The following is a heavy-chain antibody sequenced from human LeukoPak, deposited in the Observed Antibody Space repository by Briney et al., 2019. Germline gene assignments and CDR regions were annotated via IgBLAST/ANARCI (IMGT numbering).Heavy chain of an antibody. Sequence: PSETLSLTCIVSTYSISSDYYWGWIRQPPGKGLEWIGSIYHSGSTYYNPSLKSRVTISVDTSKNQFSLRLSSVTASDTAVYYCARCLGGRCDYFDYWGQGALVTVSS. CDR2: IYHSGST. CDR1: TYSISSDYY. D-gene: IGHD3-16*01. V-gene: IGHV4-38-2*02. CDR3: ARCLGGRCDYFDY. J-gene: IGHJ4*02.